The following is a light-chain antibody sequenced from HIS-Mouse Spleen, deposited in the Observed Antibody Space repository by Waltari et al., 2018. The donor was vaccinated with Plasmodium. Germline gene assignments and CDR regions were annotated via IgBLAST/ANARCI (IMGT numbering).Light chain of an antibody. V-gene: IGLV3-10*01. Sequence: SYELTQPPSVSVSPGQTARITCSGDKWGDKYAYWYQQKSGQAPVLVIYEDSKRPTGIPERFSGSSSGTMATLTISGAQVEDEADYYCYSTDSSGNHRVFGGGTKLTVL. CDR1: KWGDKY. CDR2: EDS. CDR3: YSTDSSGNHRV. J-gene: IGLJ3*02.